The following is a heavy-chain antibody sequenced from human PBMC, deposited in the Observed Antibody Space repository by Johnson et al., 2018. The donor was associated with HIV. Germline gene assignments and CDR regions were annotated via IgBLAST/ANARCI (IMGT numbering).Heavy chain of an antibody. D-gene: IGHD2-15*01. CDR2: IYSGGST. J-gene: IGHJ3*02. CDR1: GFTFSSNY. V-gene: IGHV3-53*01. CDR3: ARDPFTPAGSDAFDI. Sequence: VQLVESGGGLIQPGGSLRLSCAASGFTFSSNYMSWVRQAPGKGLEWVSVIYSGGSTYYADSVKGRFTISRDNAKNSLYLQMNSLRAEDTAVYYCARDPFTPAGSDAFDIWGQGTMVTVSS.